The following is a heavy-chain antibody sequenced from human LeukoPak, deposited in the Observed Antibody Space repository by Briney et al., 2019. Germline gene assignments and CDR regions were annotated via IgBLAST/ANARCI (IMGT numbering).Heavy chain of an antibody. J-gene: IGHJ6*02. CDR2: ISYDGSNE. V-gene: IGHV3-30*18. Sequence: PGTSLRLSCAASGFTFRSYGMHRVRQAPGRGLEWVAVISYDGSNEYYVDPVKGRFNISRDNSKNTLYLQMHSLRVEDTARYYCAKGGNDFYYYGLDVWGQGTTVTVSS. CDR1: GFTFRSYG. CDR3: AKGGNDFYYYGLDV. D-gene: IGHD1-1*01.